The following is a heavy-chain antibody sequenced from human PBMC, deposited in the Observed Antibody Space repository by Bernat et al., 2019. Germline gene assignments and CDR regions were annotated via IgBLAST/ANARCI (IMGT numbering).Heavy chain of an antibody. V-gene: IGHV3-30*18. J-gene: IGHJ4*02. D-gene: IGHD3-22*01. CDR2: ISYDGSNK. CDR1: GFTFSSYG. Sequence: QVQLVESGGGVVQPGRSLRLSCAASGFTFSSYGMHWVRQAPGKGLEWVAVISYDGSNKYYADSVKGLFTISRDNSKNTLYLQMNSLRAEDMAVYYCAKTDAKYYYDSSGYDVADWGQGTLVTVSS. CDR3: AKTDAKYYYDSSGYDVAD.